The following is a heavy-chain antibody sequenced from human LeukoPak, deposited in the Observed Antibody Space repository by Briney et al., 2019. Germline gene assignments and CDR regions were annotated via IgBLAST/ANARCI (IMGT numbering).Heavy chain of an antibody. CDR1: GFNFSSYS. V-gene: IGHV3-21*01. Sequence: GGSLRLSCAASGFNFSSYSMNWVRQAPGKGLQWVSSISSRSSYIYYADPVKGRFTISRDNAKNSLDLQMNSLRAEDTAIYYCARWVNSGSYKLYYGMDVWGQGTTVTVSS. CDR3: ARWVNSGSYKLYYGMDV. J-gene: IGHJ6*02. CDR2: ISSRSSYI. D-gene: IGHD1-26*01.